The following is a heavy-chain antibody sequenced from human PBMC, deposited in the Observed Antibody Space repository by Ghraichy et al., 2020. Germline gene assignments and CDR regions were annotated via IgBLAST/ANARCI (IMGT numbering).Heavy chain of an antibody. CDR2: IYYSGST. Sequence: SETLSLTCTVSGGSISSSSYYWGWIRQPPGKGLEWIGSIYYSGSTYYNPSLKSRVTISVDTSKNQFSLKLSSVTAADTAVYYCARRWAAAGKGFHYWGQGTLVTVSS. V-gene: IGHV4-39*07. CDR1: GGSISSSSYY. J-gene: IGHJ4*02. D-gene: IGHD6-13*01. CDR3: ARRWAAAGKGFHY.